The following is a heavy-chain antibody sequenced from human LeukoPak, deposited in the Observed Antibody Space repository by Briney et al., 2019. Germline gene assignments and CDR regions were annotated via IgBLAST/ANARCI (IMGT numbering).Heavy chain of an antibody. CDR3: ARGDYYYGSGSYYKQPYYYYGMDV. D-gene: IGHD3-10*01. Sequence: SAKVSCKASGGTFSSYAISWVRQAHGQGLEWMGGIIPIFGTANYAQKFQGRVTITADKSTSTAYMELSSLRSEDTAVYYCARGDYYYGSGSYYKQPYYYYGMDVWGKGTTVTVSS. CDR2: IIPIFGTA. J-gene: IGHJ6*04. V-gene: IGHV1-69*06. CDR1: GGTFSSYA.